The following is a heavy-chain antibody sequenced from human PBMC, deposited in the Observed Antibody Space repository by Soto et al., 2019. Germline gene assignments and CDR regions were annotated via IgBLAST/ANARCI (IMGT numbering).Heavy chain of an antibody. Sequence: GESLKISCKGSGYSFAGYWITWVRQKPGKGLEWMGRIDPSDSQTYYSPSFQGQVTISADKSISTAYLQWSSLKASDTAMYYCARSPSYYDFWSGRYYYYYYGMDVWGQGTTVTVSS. D-gene: IGHD3-3*01. CDR1: GYSFAGYW. CDR3: ARSPSYYDFWSGRYYYYYYGMDV. J-gene: IGHJ6*02. CDR2: IDPSDSQT. V-gene: IGHV5-10-1*04.